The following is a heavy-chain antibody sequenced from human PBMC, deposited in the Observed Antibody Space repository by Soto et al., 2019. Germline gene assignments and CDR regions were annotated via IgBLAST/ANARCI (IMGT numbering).Heavy chain of an antibody. Sequence: PSETLSLTCAVYGGSFSGYYWSWIRQPPGKGLEWIGEINHSGSTNYNPFLKSRVTIPVDTSKNQFSLKLSSVTAADTAVYYCAREAMVRGVIIMDLYYYYGMDVWGQGTTVTVSS. J-gene: IGHJ6*02. V-gene: IGHV4-34*01. CDR1: GGSFSGYY. D-gene: IGHD3-10*01. CDR3: AREAMVRGVIIMDLYYYYGMDV. CDR2: INHSGST.